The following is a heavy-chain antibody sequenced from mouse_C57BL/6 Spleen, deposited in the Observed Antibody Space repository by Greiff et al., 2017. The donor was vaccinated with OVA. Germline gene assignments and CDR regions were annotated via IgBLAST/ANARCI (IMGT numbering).Heavy chain of an antibody. J-gene: IGHJ2*01. CDR1: GYAFTNYL. D-gene: IGHD1-1*01. V-gene: IGHV1-54*01. CDR3: ARGGYGSSSYYFDY. Sequence: QVQLQQSGAELVRPGTSVKVSCKASGYAFTNYLIEWVKQRPGQGLEWIGVINPGSGGTNYNEKFKGKATLTADKSSSTAYRQLSSLTSEDAAVYFCARGGYGSSSYYFDYWGQGTTLTVSS. CDR2: INPGSGGT.